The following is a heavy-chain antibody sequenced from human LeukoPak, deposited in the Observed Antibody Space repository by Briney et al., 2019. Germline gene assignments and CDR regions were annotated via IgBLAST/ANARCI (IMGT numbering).Heavy chain of an antibody. CDR3: ARDDSTGYYRGRGPIDY. V-gene: IGHV1-2*02. J-gene: IGHJ4*02. CDR2: INPNSGGT. D-gene: IGHD3-22*01. CDR1: GDTFSGYY. Sequence: ASVKVSCKASGDTFSGYYIHWVRQAPRQGLEWMGWINPNSGGTNYAQRFQGRVIMTRDTTISTAYMDLCRLRPDDTAVYYRARDDSTGYYRGRGPIDYWGQGTLVTVSS.